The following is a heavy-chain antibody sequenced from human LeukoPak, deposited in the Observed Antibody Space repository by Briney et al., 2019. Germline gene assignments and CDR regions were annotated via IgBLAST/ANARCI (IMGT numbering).Heavy chain of an antibody. V-gene: IGHV1-46*01. CDR3: ARVGDGITMIVVAPFDY. D-gene: IGHD3-22*01. J-gene: IGHJ4*02. CDR2: INPSGGST. CDR1: GYTFTSYY. Sequence: GASVKVSCKASGYTFTSYYMHWVRQAPGQGLEWMGIINPSGGSTSYAQKFQGRVTMTRDTSTSTVYMELSSLRSDDTAVYYCARVGDGITMIVVAPFDYWGQGTLVTVSS.